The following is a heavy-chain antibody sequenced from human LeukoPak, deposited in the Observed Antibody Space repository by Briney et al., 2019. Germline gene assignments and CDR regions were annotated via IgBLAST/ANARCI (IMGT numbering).Heavy chain of an antibody. CDR3: ASAGAV. J-gene: IGHJ4*02. Sequence: PGGSLGLSCAASGFTFSSYSMNWVRQAPGKGLEWVSYISSSSSNIDYTDSVKGRFTISRDNAKNSLYLQMNSLRDEDTAVYYCASAGAVRGQGTLVTVSS. D-gene: IGHD3-16*01. CDR2: ISSSSSNI. V-gene: IGHV3-48*02. CDR1: GFTFSSYS.